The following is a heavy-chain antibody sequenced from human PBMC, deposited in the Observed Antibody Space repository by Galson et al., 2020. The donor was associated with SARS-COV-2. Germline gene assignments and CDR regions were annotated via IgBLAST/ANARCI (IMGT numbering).Heavy chain of an antibody. V-gene: IGHV4-59*01. CDR1: GGSITDYY. Sequence: PSETLSLTCTVSGGSITDYYWIWIRQPPGERLEWIGYIYYSGSTNYNPSLRRRVTMSLHTSKNQFSLRLTSVTAADTAVYYCARGVRSNYFGQYYLDYWGQGALVTVSS. J-gene: IGHJ4*02. CDR3: ARGVRSNYFGQYYLDY. CDR2: IYYSGST. D-gene: IGHD4-4*01.